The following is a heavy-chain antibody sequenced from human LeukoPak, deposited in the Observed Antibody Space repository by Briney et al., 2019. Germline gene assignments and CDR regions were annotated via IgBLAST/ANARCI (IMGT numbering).Heavy chain of an antibody. CDR3: ARLYGSGSPYYFDY. Sequence: PGGSLRLSCAASGFTFGNSWMTWVRQAPGKGLEWVASIKQDGSETYYVDSVKGRFTISRDNAKNSLYLQMNSLRAEDTAVYYCARLYGSGSPYYFDYWGQGTLVTVSS. CDR2: IKQDGSET. CDR1: GFTFGNSW. V-gene: IGHV3-7*01. J-gene: IGHJ4*02. D-gene: IGHD3-10*01.